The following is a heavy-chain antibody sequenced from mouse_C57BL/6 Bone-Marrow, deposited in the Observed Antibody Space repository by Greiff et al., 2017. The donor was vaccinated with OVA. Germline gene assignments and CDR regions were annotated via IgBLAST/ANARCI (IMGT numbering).Heavy chain of an antibody. CDR2: IYPGNSDT. CDR1: GYTFTSYW. V-gene: IGHV1-5*01. D-gene: IGHD2-4*01. CDR3: TRSEDYETLAWFAY. Sequence: EVQLQQSGTVLARPGASVKMSCKTSGYTFTSYWMHWVKQRPGQGLEWIGAIYPGNSDTSYNQKFKGKAKLTAVTSASTAYMELSSLTNEDSAVYYGTRSEDYETLAWFAYWGQGTLVTVSA. J-gene: IGHJ3*01.